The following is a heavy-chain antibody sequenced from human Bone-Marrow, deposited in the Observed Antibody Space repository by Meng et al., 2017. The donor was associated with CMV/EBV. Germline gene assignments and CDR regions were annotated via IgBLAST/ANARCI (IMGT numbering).Heavy chain of an antibody. Sequence: GESLKISCAASGFTVSSNYMSWVRQAPGKGLEWVSVIYSGGSTYYADSVKGRFTISRDNSKNTLYLQMNSLRAEDTAVFYCARVGGDGVWAFDYWGQGTLVTASS. CDR1: GFTVSSNY. V-gene: IGHV3-66*02. CDR2: IYSGGST. D-gene: IGHD2-8*01. CDR3: ARVGGDGVWAFDY. J-gene: IGHJ4*02.